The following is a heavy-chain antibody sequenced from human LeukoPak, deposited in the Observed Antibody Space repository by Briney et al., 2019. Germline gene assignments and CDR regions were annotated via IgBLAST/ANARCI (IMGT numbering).Heavy chain of an antibody. CDR3: AKGGRVVVAAIFLS. D-gene: IGHD2-15*01. V-gene: IGHV3-30*18. CDR1: GFTFSSYG. Sequence: PGGSLRLSCAASGFTFSSYGMHWVRQAPGKGLEWVAVISYDGSNKYYADSVKGRFTISRDNSKNTLYLQMNSLRAEDTAVYYCAKGGRVVVAAIFLSWGQGTLVTVSS. CDR2: ISYDGSNK. J-gene: IGHJ5*02.